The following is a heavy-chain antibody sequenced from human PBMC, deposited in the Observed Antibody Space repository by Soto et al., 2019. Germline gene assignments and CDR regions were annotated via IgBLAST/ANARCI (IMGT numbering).Heavy chain of an antibody. CDR1: GYSFTSYT. CDR3: ARGVVMTALAYYYGMDV. V-gene: IGHV1-3*04. CDR2: INTGNGNT. D-gene: IGHD3-22*01. Sequence: GASVKVSCKASGYSFTSYTMHWVRQAPGQRLEWMGWINTGNGNTKYSQKFQGRVTITRDTSASTGYMELSSLRSEDTAVYYCARGVVMTALAYYYGMDVWGQGTTVTVPS. J-gene: IGHJ6*02.